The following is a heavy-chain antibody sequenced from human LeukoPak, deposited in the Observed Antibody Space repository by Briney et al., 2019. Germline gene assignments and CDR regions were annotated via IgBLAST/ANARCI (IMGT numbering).Heavy chain of an antibody. CDR1: GASLSGYY. Sequence: PSETLSLTCTVSGASLSGYYWTWIRQPPGKGLEWIGYNSYSRSTNYNPSLKSRVTISVDTSKNQFSLRLSSVTAADTAVYYCASPSPGFDPWGQGTLVTVSS. CDR3: ASPSPGFDP. CDR2: NSYSRST. V-gene: IGHV4-59*12. J-gene: IGHJ5*02.